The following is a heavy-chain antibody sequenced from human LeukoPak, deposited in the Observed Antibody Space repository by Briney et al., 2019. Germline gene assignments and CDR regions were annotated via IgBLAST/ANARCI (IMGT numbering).Heavy chain of an antibody. CDR1: GYTFTGYY. J-gene: IGHJ3*02. CDR2: INPNSGGT. V-gene: IGHV1-2*04. Sequence: ASVKVSCKASGYTFTGYYMHWVRQATGQGREWMGWINPNSGGTNYAQKFQGWVTMTRDTSISTAYMELSRLRSDDTAVYYCARDRSRGYSYSEDAFDIWGQGTMVTVSS. CDR3: ARDRSRGYSYSEDAFDI. D-gene: IGHD5-18*01.